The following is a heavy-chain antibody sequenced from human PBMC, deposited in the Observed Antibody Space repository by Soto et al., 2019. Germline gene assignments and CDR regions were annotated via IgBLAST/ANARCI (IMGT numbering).Heavy chain of an antibody. D-gene: IGHD2-21*02. CDR2: ISAVDGQI. Sequence: QVQLVQSGTEVRKPGASVKLSCRASGYTFTNYPLHWVRQAPGQRPQWLGWISAVDGQIKYSQKFQGRVTLTTDTYASTTYMELSSLRSDDTAMYYCARGFRDPSFSGFDYWGQGALVTVSS. CDR3: ARGFRDPSFSGFDY. V-gene: IGHV1-3*01. CDR1: GYTFTNYP. J-gene: IGHJ4*02.